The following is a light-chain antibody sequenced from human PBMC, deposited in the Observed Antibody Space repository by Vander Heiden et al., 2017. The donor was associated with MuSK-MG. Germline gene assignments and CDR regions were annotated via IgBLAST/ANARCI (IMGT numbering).Light chain of an antibody. Sequence: DIQMTQSPRSLSASVGESVTISCRASQTIRNFLNWFQHKPGTAPKVLIYEGSKLQSGISSRFSGSGSGTEFTLTIRRLQPEDFASYFCLQDYDTWTFGQGTK. J-gene: IGKJ1*01. V-gene: IGKV1-39*01. CDR1: QTIRNF. CDR2: EGS. CDR3: LQDYDTWT.